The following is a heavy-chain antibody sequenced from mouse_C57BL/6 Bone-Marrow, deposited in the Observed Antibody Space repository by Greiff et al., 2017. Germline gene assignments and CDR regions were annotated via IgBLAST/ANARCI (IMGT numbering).Heavy chain of an antibody. Sequence: VQRVESGAELARPGASVKMSCKASGYAFTSYTMHWVKQRPGQGLEWIGYINPSSGYTKYNQKFKDKATLTADKSSSTAYMQLSSLTSEDSAVYYCARINYYFDYWGQGTTLPVSS. CDR2: INPSSGYT. V-gene: IGHV1-4*01. CDR3: ARINYYFDY. J-gene: IGHJ2*01. D-gene: IGHD1-3*01. CDR1: GYAFTSYT.